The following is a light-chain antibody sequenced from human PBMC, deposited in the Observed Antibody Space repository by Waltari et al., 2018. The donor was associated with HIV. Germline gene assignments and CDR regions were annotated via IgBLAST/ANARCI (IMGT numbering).Light chain of an antibody. CDR1: RSDIGDYNY. Sequence: QSALTQLASLSGSPGQSITISCSGFRSDIGDYNYVSWYQQYQGKVPKLIIYDVKYRPSGVSNRFSGSKSDSAAFLNISGLQTEDEAVYHCCSYTSGSTHVFGTGTEVTVL. CDR2: DVK. J-gene: IGLJ1*01. CDR3: CSYTSGSTHV. V-gene: IGLV2-14*03.